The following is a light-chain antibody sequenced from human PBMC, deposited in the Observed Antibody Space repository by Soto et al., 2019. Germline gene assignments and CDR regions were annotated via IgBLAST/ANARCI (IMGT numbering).Light chain of an antibody. V-gene: IGLV2-23*02. CDR3: CGYAGSYNYV. J-gene: IGLJ1*01. CDR2: EVN. Sequence: QSALTQPASVSGSPGQSITISCTGTSSDVGTYILVSWYQQHPGNAPQLMIYEVNKLPSGVSDRFSGSKSGNTASLTISGVQGEDEGGYYCCGYAGSYNYVFGNGTKLTVL. CDR1: SSDVGTYIL.